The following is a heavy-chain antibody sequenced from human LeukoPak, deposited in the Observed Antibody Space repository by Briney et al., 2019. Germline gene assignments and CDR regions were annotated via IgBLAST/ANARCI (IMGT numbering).Heavy chain of an antibody. V-gene: IGHV4-39*07. D-gene: IGHD2-21*02. CDR1: GDFISDTAFS. Sequence: SETLSLTCTVSGDFISDTAFSWGWIRQPPGKGLEWIGTFSHSGTTSYNPSLESRITMSVDTSKNQLSLRLNSVTAADTAVYYCARVWVRTYCGSGCYSDYFDSWGQGTLVNVSS. J-gene: IGHJ4*02. CDR2: FSHSGTT. CDR3: ARVWVRTYCGSGCYSDYFDS.